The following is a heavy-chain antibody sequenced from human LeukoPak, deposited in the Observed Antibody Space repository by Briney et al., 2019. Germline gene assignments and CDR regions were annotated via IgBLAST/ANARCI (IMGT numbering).Heavy chain of an antibody. CDR3: ARARSGHQWSGYLY. J-gene: IGHJ4*02. V-gene: IGHV4-30-2*01. D-gene: IGHD3-3*01. CDR1: GGSISSGGYY. Sequence: KPSQTLSLTCTVSGGSISSGGYYWSWIRQPPGKGLEWIGYIYHSGSTYYNPSLKSRVTISVDRSKNQFSLKLSSVTAADTAVYYCARARSGHQWSGYLYWGQGTLVTVSS. CDR2: IYHSGST.